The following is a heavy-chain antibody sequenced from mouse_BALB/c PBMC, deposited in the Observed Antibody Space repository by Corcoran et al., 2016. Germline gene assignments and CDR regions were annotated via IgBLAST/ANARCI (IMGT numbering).Heavy chain of an antibody. V-gene: IGHV1S136*01. CDR3: AREGRRGYFDV. CDR1: GYTFTSYV. Sequence: EVQLQQSGPELVKPGASVKMSCKASGYTFTSYVMHWVKQKPGQGLEWIGYINPYNDGTKYNEKFKGKATLTSDKSSSTAYMELSSLTSEDSAVYYCAREGRRGYFDVWGAVTTVTVSS. CDR2: INPYNDGT. J-gene: IGHJ1*01.